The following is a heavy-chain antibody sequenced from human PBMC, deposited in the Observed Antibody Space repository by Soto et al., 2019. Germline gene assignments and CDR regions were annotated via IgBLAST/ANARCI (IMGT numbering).Heavy chain of an antibody. CDR3: ARDSMSVLRFLEWLSPYYYYGMDV. D-gene: IGHD3-3*01. V-gene: IGHV3-30-3*01. Sequence: GGSLRLSCAASGFTFSSYSIHWVRQAPGKGLEWVAVRSYDGSNKYYADSVKGRFTISRDNSKNTLYLQMNSLRAEDTAVYYCARDSMSVLRFLEWLSPYYYYGMDVWGQGTTVTVSS. J-gene: IGHJ6*02. CDR2: RSYDGSNK. CDR1: GFTFSSYS.